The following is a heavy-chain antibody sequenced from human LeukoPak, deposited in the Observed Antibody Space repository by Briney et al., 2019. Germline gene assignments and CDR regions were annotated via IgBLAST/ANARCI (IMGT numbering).Heavy chain of an antibody. CDR3: ARVGFWSGINPPVYWYFDL. V-gene: IGHV4-34*01. D-gene: IGHD3-3*01. Sequence: SETLSLTCAVYGGSFSGYYWSWIRQPPGKGLERIGEINHSGSTNYNPSLKSRATISVDTSKNQFSLKLSSVTAADTAVYYCARVGFWSGINPPVYWYFDLWGRGTLVTVSS. CDR1: GGSFSGYY. CDR2: INHSGST. J-gene: IGHJ2*01.